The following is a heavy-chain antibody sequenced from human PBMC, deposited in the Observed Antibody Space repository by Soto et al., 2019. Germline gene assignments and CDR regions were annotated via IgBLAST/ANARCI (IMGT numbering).Heavy chain of an antibody. D-gene: IGHD3-22*01. J-gene: IGHJ3*02. Sequence: QTVGSLRLSCAASGFTFSNYGMHWVRQAPGRGLEWVAVMAYDGSERNYADSVKGRFTISRDNSKNTLHLQMNSLRAEDTAVYYCAKDLGFPVIVHAFHIWGQGAMVTVSS. V-gene: IGHV3-30*18. CDR1: GFTFSNYG. CDR3: AKDLGFPVIVHAFHI. CDR2: MAYDGSER.